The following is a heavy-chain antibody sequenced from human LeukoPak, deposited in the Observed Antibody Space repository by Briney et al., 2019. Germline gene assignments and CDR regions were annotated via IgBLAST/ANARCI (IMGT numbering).Heavy chain of an antibody. D-gene: IGHD3-22*01. CDR1: GFTFSSYS. J-gene: IGHJ3*02. V-gene: IGHV3-21*01. Sequence: KAGGSLRLSCAASGFTFSSYSMNWVRQAPGKGLEWVSSISSSSSYIYYADSVKGRFTISRDNAKNSLYLQMNSLRAEDTAVYYCARAGQYYDSSGIFRGVAFDIWGQGTMVTVSS. CDR3: ARAGQYYDSSGIFRGVAFDI. CDR2: ISSSSSYI.